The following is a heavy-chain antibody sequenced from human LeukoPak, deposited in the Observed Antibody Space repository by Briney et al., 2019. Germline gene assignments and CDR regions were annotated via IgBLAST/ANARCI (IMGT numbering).Heavy chain of an antibody. CDR2: IYYMGST. CDR1: GGSISSYY. D-gene: IGHD5-18*01. CDR3: ARGNTAMVKVYYYYYYMDV. Sequence: SETLSLTCTVPGGSISSYYWSWIRQPPGKGLEWIGYIYYMGSTNYNPSLKSRVTISVDTSKNQFSLKLSSVTAADTAVYYCARGNTAMVKVYYYYYYMDVWGKGTTVTVSS. J-gene: IGHJ6*03. V-gene: IGHV4-59*01.